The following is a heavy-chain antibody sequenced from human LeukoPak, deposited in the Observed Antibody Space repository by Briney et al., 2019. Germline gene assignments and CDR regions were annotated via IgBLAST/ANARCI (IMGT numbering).Heavy chain of an antibody. Sequence: SGTLSLTCAVSGVSISSSNWWSWVRQPPGKGLEWIGEIYHSGSTNYNPSLKSRVTISVDKSKNQFSLKLSSVTAADTAVYFCARHTIGEWLTLDYWGQGTLVTVSS. V-gene: IGHV4-4*02. CDR1: GVSISSSNW. J-gene: IGHJ4*02. CDR3: ARHTIGEWLTLDY. D-gene: IGHD6-19*01. CDR2: IYHSGST.